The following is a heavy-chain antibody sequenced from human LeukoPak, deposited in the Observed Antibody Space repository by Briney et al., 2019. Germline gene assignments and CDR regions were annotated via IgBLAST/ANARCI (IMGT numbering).Heavy chain of an antibody. CDR2: INPNSGGT. CDR1: GYTFTGYY. J-gene: IGHJ3*02. Sequence: ASVNVSCKASGYTFTGYYMHWVRQAPGQGLEWMGWINPNSGGTNYAQKFQGRVTMTRDTSISTAYMELSRLRSDDTAVYYCARDLEYYYGSGTILSGGDAFDIWGQGTMVTVSS. CDR3: ARDLEYYYGSGTILSGGDAFDI. V-gene: IGHV1-2*02. D-gene: IGHD3-10*01.